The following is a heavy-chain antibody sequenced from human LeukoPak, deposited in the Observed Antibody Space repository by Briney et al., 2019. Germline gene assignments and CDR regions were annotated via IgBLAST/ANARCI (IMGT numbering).Heavy chain of an antibody. CDR3: ASHVDATVRFDP. CDR1: GGSISSSSYY. J-gene: IGHJ5*02. Sequence: PSETLSLTCTVSGGSISSSSYYWGWIRQPPGKGLEWIGSIYYSGSTYYNSSLKSRVTISVDTSKKQFSLNLTSVTAADTAVYYCASHVDATVRFDPWGQGNLVTVSS. CDR2: IYYSGST. D-gene: IGHD4-11*01. V-gene: IGHV4-39*01.